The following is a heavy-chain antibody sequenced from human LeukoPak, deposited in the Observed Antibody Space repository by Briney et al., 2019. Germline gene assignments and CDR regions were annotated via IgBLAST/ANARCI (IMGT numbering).Heavy chain of an antibody. J-gene: IGHJ4*02. CDR1: GFTFSSYA. CDR3: AKRSNGWSLRITRFDY. Sequence: GGSLRLFCAASGFTFSSYAMSWVRQAPGKGLEWVSGIIGSGDSTYYAYSVKGRFTISRDNSKNTLYLLMDSLRAADTAVYYCAKRSNGWSLRITRFDYWGQGTLVTVSS. D-gene: IGHD6-19*01. V-gene: IGHV3-23*01. CDR2: IIGSGDST.